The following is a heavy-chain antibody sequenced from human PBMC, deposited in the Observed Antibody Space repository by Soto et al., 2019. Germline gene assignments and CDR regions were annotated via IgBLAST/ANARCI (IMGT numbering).Heavy chain of an antibody. J-gene: IGHJ4*02. V-gene: IGHV1-69*06. Sequence: AVKVSCKASGGTFSSYAISWVRQAPGQGLEWMGGIIPIFGTANYAQKFQGRVTITADKSTSTAYMELSSLRSEDTAVYYCARVEAESSVFDYWGQGTLVTVSS. D-gene: IGHD3-3*01. CDR1: GGTFSSYA. CDR2: IIPIFGTA. CDR3: ARVEAESSVFDY.